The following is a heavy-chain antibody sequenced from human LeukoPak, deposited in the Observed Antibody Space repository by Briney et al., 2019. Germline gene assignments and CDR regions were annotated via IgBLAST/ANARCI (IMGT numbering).Heavy chain of an antibody. CDR1: GGSTSNGRYY. D-gene: IGHD3-16*01. V-gene: IGHV4-61*02. Sequence: SETLSLTCTVSGGSTSNGRYYWSWIRHPAGKGLEWIGRIYPSGSTNYNPSLKSRVIISVDTSKKELSLNLSSVTAADTAVYYCVRGTWGTPGNWFDPWGQGTQVTVSS. J-gene: IGHJ5*02. CDR2: IYPSGST. CDR3: VRGTWGTPGNWFDP.